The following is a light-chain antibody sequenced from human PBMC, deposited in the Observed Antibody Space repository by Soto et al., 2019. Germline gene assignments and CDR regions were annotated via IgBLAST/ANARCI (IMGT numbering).Light chain of an antibody. CDR2: GTS. J-gene: IGKJ4*01. CDR1: QSVSGSY. CDR3: QHYGSPLT. V-gene: IGKV3-20*01. Sequence: EIVLTQPPGTLSLSPGERATLSCRASQSVSGSYLAWYQQKPGQAPRLFIYGTSSRATGIPDRFSGSGSGTDFTLTISRLEPEDFAVYYCQHYGSPLTFGGGTKVDIK.